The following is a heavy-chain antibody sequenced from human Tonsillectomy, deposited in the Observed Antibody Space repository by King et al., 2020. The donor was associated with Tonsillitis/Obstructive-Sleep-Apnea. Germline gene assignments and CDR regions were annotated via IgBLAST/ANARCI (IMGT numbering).Heavy chain of an antibody. V-gene: IGHV4-34*01. CDR1: GGSFSGYY. Sequence: VQLQQWGAGLLKPSETLSLTCAVYGGSFSGYYWTWIRQPPGKGLEWIGEINHSGSTNYNPSLKSRVTISVDTSKNHFSLKLSSVTAADTAVYYCARGRVFGVVMRGARDYYYMDVWGKGTTVTVSS. J-gene: IGHJ6*03. CDR3: ARGRVFGVVMRGARDYYYMDV. D-gene: IGHD3-3*01. CDR2: INHSGST.